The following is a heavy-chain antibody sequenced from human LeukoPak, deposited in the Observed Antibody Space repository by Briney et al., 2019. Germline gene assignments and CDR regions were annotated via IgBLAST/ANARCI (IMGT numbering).Heavy chain of an antibody. V-gene: IGHV3-74*01. D-gene: IGHD3-10*01. J-gene: IGHJ4*02. CDR3: ARDNSGLPDY. CDR2: VSSDGSRT. Sequence: GGSLRLSCAASGFTFSGYWMHWVRQAPGKGLVWVSRVSSDGSRTIYADSVRGRFTISRDNAKNTLFLQMNSLRDEDTAVYYCARDNSGLPDYWGQGTLVTVSS. CDR1: GFTFSGYW.